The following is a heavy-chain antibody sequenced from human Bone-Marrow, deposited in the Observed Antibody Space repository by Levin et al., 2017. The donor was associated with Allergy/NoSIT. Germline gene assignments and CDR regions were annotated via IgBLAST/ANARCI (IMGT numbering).Heavy chain of an antibody. J-gene: IGHJ1*01. CDR2: LYYTGIT. Sequence: ESLKISCHVSGDSIRSYYWSWIRQAPGKGLEWIGYLYYTGITAYNPSLKSRVTMSADTSKNQFSLNQNSVTTADTAVYYCASSGDYYSEYFRYWGRGTLVAVSS. CDR1: GDSIRSYY. D-gene: IGHD2-21*02. V-gene: IGHV4-59*01. CDR3: ASSGDYYSEYFRY.